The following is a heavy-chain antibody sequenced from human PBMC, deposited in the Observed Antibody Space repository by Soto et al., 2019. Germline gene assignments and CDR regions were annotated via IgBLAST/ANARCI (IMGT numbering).Heavy chain of an antibody. Sequence: AASVKVSCKASGYTFTSYYMHWVRQATGQGLEWMGWMNPNSGNTGYAQEFQGRVTMTRNTSISTAYMELSSLRSEDTAVYYCARSVIFYVSGSYDYWGQGTLVTASS. V-gene: IGHV1-8*02. CDR3: ARSVIFYVSGSYDY. CDR2: MNPNSGNT. J-gene: IGHJ4*02. CDR1: GYTFTSYY. D-gene: IGHD3-10*01.